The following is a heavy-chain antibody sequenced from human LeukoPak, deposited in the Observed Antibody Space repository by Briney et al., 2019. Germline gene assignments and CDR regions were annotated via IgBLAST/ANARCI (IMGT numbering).Heavy chain of an antibody. CDR3: AREGFGCSSTSCSPYYYYMDV. CDR2: IYTSGST. CDR1: GGSISSGGYY. V-gene: IGHV4-61*02. Sequence: PSETLSLTCTVSGGSISSGGYYWSWIRQPAGKGLEWIGRIYTSGSTNYNPSLKSRVTISVDTSKNQFSLKLSSVTAADTAVYYCAREGFGCSSTSCSPYYYYMDVWGKGTTVTVSS. J-gene: IGHJ6*03. D-gene: IGHD2-2*01.